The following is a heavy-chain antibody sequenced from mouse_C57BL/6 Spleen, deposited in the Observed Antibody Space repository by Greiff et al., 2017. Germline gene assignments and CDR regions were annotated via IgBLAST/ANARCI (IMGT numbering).Heavy chain of an antibody. CDR2: ISSGSSTI. CDR3: ANDGYYVGAMDY. Sequence: EVQVVESGGGLVKPGGSLKLSCAASGFTFSDYGMHWVRQAPEKGLEWVAYISSGSSTIYYADTVKGRFTISRDNAKNTLFLQMTSLRSEDTAMYYCANDGYYVGAMDYWGQGTSVTVSS. V-gene: IGHV5-17*01. J-gene: IGHJ4*01. CDR1: GFTFSDYG. D-gene: IGHD2-3*01.